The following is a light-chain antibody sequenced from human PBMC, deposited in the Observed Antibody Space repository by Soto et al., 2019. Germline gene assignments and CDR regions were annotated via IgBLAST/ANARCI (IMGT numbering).Light chain of an antibody. CDR2: NNL. J-gene: IGLJ1*01. V-gene: IGLV1-40*01. CDR3: QSFDSSLRVYV. CDR1: SSNFGAGYE. Sequence: QSVLTQPPSVSGAPGQRVTISCTGSSSNFGAGYEVHWYKQLPGAAPTLVIFNNLNRPSGVPERFSGSKSGTSASLVISGLQADDDADYYCQSFDSSLRVYVFGSGTKVTVL.